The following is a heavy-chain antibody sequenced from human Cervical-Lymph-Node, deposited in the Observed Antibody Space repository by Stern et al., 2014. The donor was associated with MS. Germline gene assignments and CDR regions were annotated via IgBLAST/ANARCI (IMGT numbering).Heavy chain of an antibody. J-gene: IGHJ6*02. CDR2: ISGGGCSR. CDR3: AKQYFDSSGYSYYYGMDV. V-gene: IGHV3-23*04. CDR1: DFTFNRKA. Sequence: VQLVESGGDLVQPGGPRGPSFEPFDFTFNRKAMTWVAQAPGKGLEGASTISGGGCSRYYADSVKGRFTISRDNSENTLYLQMHSLRAEDTAIYYCAKQYFDSSGYSYYYGMDVWGQGTTVTVSS. D-gene: IGHD3-22*01.